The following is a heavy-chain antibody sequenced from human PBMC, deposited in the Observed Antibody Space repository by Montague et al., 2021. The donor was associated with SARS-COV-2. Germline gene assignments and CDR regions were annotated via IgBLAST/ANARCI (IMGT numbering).Heavy chain of an antibody. CDR1: GFTFSSFW. D-gene: IGHD6-13*01. V-gene: IGHV3-7*01. Sequence: SLRLSCAASGFTFSSFWTTWVRQAPGKGLEWVANINQDESAKNYADSVKGRFTISRDNAKNSLYLQMNSLRAEDTALYYCARVYIRGSSPTSGMDVGGQGTTVTVSS. J-gene: IGHJ6*02. CDR3: ARVYIRGSSPTSGMDV. CDR2: INQDESAK.